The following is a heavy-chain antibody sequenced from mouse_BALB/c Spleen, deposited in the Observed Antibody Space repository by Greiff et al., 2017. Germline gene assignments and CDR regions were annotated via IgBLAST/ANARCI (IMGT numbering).Heavy chain of an antibody. Sequence: VQLQQSGPQLVRPGASVKISCKASGYSFTSYWMHWVKQRPGQGLEWIGMIDPSDSETRLNQKFKDKATLTVDKSSSTAYMQLSSPTSEDSAVYYCARCYYGSSYYAMDYWGQGTSVTVSS. V-gene: IGHV1S127*01. CDR3: ARCYYGSSYYAMDY. J-gene: IGHJ4*01. D-gene: IGHD1-1*01. CDR1: GYSFTSYW. CDR2: IDPSDSET.